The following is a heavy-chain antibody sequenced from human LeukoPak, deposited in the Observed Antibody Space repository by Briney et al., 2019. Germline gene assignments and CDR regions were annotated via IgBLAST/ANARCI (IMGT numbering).Heavy chain of an antibody. V-gene: IGHV3-7*01. J-gene: IGHJ3*02. CDR1: GFTFNNYW. Sequence: GGSLRLSCAASGFTFNNYWMHWVRQAPGKGLEWVANIKQDGSYKYYVDSVKGRFTISRDNAKNSLYLQMNSLRAEDTAVYYCASSTYSGSHWDAFDIWGQGTMVTVSS. CDR2: IKQDGSYK. D-gene: IGHD1-26*01. CDR3: ASSTYSGSHWDAFDI.